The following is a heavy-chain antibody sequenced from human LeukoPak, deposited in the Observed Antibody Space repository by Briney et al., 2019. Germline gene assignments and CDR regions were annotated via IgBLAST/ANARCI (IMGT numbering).Heavy chain of an antibody. J-gene: IGHJ4*02. CDR1: GGSISSYY. Sequence: SETLSLTCTVSGGSISSYYWSWIRQPPGKGLEWVGYIYYSGRTNYKPSLKSRVNISVDTSKNQFSLKLNSVPAADRAVYSCARGGTYSSASSAYYPDYWGQGTLVTVSS. CDR2: IYYSGRT. V-gene: IGHV4-59*12. CDR3: ARGGTYSSASSAYYPDY. D-gene: IGHD3-22*01.